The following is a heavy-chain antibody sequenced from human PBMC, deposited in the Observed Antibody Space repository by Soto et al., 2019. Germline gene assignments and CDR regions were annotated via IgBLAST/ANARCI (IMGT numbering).Heavy chain of an antibody. D-gene: IGHD3-22*01. V-gene: IGHV3-21*01. J-gene: IGHJ5*02. CDR3: ASKRGSFYDSSGYYLLFDP. Sequence: PGGSLRLSCAASGFTFSSYSMNWVRQAPGKGLEWVSSISSSSSYIYYADSVKGRFTISRDNAKNSLYLQMNSLRAEDTAVYYCASKRGSFYDSSGYYLLFDPWGQGTLVT. CDR2: ISSSSSYI. CDR1: GFTFSSYS.